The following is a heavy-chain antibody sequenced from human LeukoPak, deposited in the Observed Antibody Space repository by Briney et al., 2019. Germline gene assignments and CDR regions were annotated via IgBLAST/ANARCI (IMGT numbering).Heavy chain of an antibody. J-gene: IGHJ4*02. V-gene: IGHV3-7*03. Sequence: GGSLRLSCVVSGLTFSNYWMIWVRQAPGKGLESVAIVNEDGSAKYYLDSVKGRFTISRDDSRNTLYLQMNSLRGDDTAVYYCAKDVGKWESLHFFDYWGQGTLVTVSS. D-gene: IGHD1-26*01. CDR3: AKDVGKWESLHFFDY. CDR1: GLTFSNYW. CDR2: VNEDGSAK.